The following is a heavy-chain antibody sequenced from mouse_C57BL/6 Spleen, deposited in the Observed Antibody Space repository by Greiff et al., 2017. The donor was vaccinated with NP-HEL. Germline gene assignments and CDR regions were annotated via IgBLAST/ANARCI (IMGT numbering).Heavy chain of an antibody. Sequence: QVQLQQSGAELVKPGASVKLSCKASGYTFTEYTIHWVKQRSGQGLEWIGWFYPGSGSIKYNEKFKDKATLTADKSSSTVYMELSRLTSEDSAVYFCARHGEGKFLYYYGSSLAYWGQGTLVTVSA. CDR3: ARHGEGKFLYYYGSSLAY. J-gene: IGHJ3*01. CDR2: FYPGSGSI. D-gene: IGHD1-1*01. CDR1: GYTFTEYT. V-gene: IGHV1-62-2*01.